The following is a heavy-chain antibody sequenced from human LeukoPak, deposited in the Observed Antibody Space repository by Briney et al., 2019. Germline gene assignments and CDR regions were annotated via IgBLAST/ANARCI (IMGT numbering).Heavy chain of an antibody. Sequence: GGSLRLSCAASGFTFSSYAMSWVCQAPGKGLEWVSAISGSGGSTYYADSVKGRFTISRDNSKNTLYLQMNSLRAEDTAVYYCAASLEWLPHYYYYGMDVWGQGTTVTVSS. CDR1: GFTFSSYA. J-gene: IGHJ6*02. V-gene: IGHV3-23*01. D-gene: IGHD3-3*01. CDR2: ISGSGGST. CDR3: AASLEWLPHYYYYGMDV.